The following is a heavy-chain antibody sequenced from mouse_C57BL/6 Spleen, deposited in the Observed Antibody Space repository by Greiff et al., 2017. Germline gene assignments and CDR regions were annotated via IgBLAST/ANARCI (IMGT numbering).Heavy chain of an antibody. CDR2: IRLKSDNYAT. CDR1: GFTFSNYW. J-gene: IGHJ2*01. V-gene: IGHV6-3*01. D-gene: IGHD2-5*01. Sequence: EVQLQESGGGLVQPGGSMKLSCVASGFTFSNYWMNWVRQSPEKGLEWVAQIRLKSDNYATHYAESVKGRFTISRDDSKSSVYLQMNNLRAEDTGIYYCAGGILYYRNSGYWGQGTTLTVSS. CDR3: AGGILYYRNSGY.